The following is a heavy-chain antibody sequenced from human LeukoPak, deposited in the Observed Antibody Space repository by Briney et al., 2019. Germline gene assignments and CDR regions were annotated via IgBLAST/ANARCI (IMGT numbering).Heavy chain of an antibody. CDR3: ASRRDLTGP. V-gene: IGHV3-7*01. CDR1: GFTFSNYA. CDR2: IKEDGSGK. Sequence: GGSLRLSCVASGFTFSNYAMTWVRQAPGKGLEWVANIKEDGSGKYYVDSVKGRFTISRDNAKNSLYLQMNSLRAEDTAVYYCASRRDLTGPWGQGTLVTVSS. D-gene: IGHD3-9*01. J-gene: IGHJ5*02.